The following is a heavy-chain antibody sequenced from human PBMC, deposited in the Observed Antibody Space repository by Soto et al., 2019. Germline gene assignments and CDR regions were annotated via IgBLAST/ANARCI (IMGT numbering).Heavy chain of an antibody. Sequence: SETLSLTCTVSSGSIGTYFWSWIRQPPGKGLEWIGYTYYSGTTNYNPSLKSRVTIVLDASKNQFSLRLSSVTAADTAVYYCASGRGGTYYAFDIWGQGTLVTVSS. CDR2: TYYSGTT. V-gene: IGHV4-59*01. CDR1: SGSIGTYF. CDR3: ASGRGGTYYAFDI. D-gene: IGHD1-26*01. J-gene: IGHJ3*02.